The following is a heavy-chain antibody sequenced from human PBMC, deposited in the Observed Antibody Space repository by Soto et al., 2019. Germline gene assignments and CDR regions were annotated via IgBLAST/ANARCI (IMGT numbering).Heavy chain of an antibody. CDR1: GGTFSSYA. CDR2: IIPIFGTA. D-gene: IGHD6-6*01. V-gene: IGHV1-69*12. J-gene: IGHJ5*02. CDR3: ARGGQLVLGHWFDP. Sequence: QVQLVQSGAEVKKPGSSVKVSCKASGGTFSSYAISWVRQAPGQGLEWMGGIIPIFGTANYAQKFQGRVTITEDESTSTAYMELSGLGSEATAVYYCARGGQLVLGHWFDPWGQGTLVTVSS.